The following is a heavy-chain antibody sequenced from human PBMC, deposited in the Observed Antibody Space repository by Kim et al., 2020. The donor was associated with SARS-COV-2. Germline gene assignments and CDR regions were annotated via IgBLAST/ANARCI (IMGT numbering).Heavy chain of an antibody. J-gene: IGHJ4*02. CDR3: AKDRGRF. D-gene: IGHD3-10*01. CDR2: ISGGVSST. Sequence: GGSLRLSCAASGFSLSSYAMSWVRQAPGKGLEWVSAISGGVSSTYYADSVKGRFTISRDNSKNTLYLQMSSLRVEDTAVYYCAKDRGRFWGQGTLVTVSS. V-gene: IGHV3-23*01. CDR1: GFSLSSYA.